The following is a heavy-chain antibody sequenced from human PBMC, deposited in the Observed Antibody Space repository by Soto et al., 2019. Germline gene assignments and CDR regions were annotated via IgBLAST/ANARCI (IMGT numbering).Heavy chain of an antibody. V-gene: IGHV5-10-1*01. D-gene: IGHD3-22*01. J-gene: IGHJ4*02. Sequence: VESLKISCKGSGYSFAGYWITWVRQNPWKGLEWMGRIDPSDSKTYYSPSFRGHVTISVTKSITTVFLQWSSLRASDTAMYYCARQIYDSDTGPNFQYYSDCWGKGNTVSVSS. CDR3: ARQIYDSDTGPNFQYYSDC. CDR2: IDPSDSKT. CDR1: GYSFAGYW.